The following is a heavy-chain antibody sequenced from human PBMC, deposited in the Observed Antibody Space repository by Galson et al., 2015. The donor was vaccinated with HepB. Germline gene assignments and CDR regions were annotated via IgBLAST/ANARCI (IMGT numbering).Heavy chain of an antibody. J-gene: IGHJ4*02. CDR1: GFTFSSYA. V-gene: IGHV3-30-3*01. CDR2: ISYDGSNK. Sequence: SLRLSCAASGFTFSSYAMHWVRQAPGKGLEWVAVISYDGSNKYYADSVKGRFTISRDNSKNTLYLQMNSLRAEDTAVYYCARSGSAIVRSRSYFDYWGQGTLVTVSS. D-gene: IGHD3-10*02. CDR3: ARSGSAIVRSRSYFDY.